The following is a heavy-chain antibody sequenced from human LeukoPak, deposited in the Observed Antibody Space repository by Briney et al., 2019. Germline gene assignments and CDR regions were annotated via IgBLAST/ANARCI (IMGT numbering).Heavy chain of an antibody. CDR3: ARMAVSGRDNWFDP. J-gene: IGHJ5*02. Sequence: ASVKVSCKASGYTFTSYDINWVRQATGQGLEWMGWLSPNSGNTGYAQKFQGRVTITRNTSINTAYMELSSLRSDDTAVYYCARMAVSGRDNWFDPWGPGTLVTVSS. D-gene: IGHD6-19*01. CDR2: LSPNSGNT. V-gene: IGHV1-8*03. CDR1: GYTFTSYD.